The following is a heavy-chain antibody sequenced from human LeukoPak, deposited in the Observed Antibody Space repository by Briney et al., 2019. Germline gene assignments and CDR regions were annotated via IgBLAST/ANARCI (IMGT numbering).Heavy chain of an antibody. CDR1: GGSISSYY. CDR3: ARGRGDCSGGSCYSKDGPQYYFDY. Sequence: SETLSLTCTVSGGSISSYYWSWIRQPAGKGLEWIGRIYTSGSTNYNPSLKSRVTMSVDTSKNQFSLKLSSVTAADTAVYYCARGRGDCSGGSCYSKDGPQYYFDYWGQGTLVTVSS. V-gene: IGHV4-4*07. J-gene: IGHJ4*02. D-gene: IGHD2-15*01. CDR2: IYTSGST.